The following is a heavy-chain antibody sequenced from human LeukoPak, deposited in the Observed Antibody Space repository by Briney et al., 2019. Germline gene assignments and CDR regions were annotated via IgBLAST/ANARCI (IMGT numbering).Heavy chain of an antibody. CDR2: INPNSGGT. CDR1: GYTFTGYY. D-gene: IGHD2-2*02. V-gene: IGHV1-2*02. J-gene: IGHJ4*02. Sequence: ASVKVSCKASGYTFTGYYMHWVRQAPGQGLEWMGWINPNSGGTNYAQTFQGRVTMTRDTSISTAYMELSRLRSDDTAVYYCARDGGTYCSSTSCYSLDYWGQGTLVTVSS. CDR3: ARDGGTYCSSTSCYSLDY.